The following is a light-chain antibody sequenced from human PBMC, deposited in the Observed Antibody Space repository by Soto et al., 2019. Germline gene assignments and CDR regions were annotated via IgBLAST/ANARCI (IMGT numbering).Light chain of an antibody. CDR2: EVT. Sequence: QSALTQPASVSGSPGQSITISCTGTTSDIGAYNYVSWYQHNPGNAPKLMIYEVTNRPSGVSSRFSGSKSGSMASLTITGLQSDDEADYYCSSYTSRGTLVFGGGTKLTVL. CDR3: SSYTSRGTLV. V-gene: IGLV2-14*01. CDR1: TSDIGAYNY. J-gene: IGLJ3*02.